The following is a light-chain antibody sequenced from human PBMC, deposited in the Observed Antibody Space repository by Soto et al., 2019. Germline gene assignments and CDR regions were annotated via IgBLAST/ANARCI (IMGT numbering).Light chain of an antibody. J-gene: IGKJ5*01. CDR2: DAS. Sequence: EIVMTQSPATLSVSPGETTSLFYRASQSINSDVAWYQQKPGQAPRLLIYDASNRATGIPARFSGSGSGTDFTLTISSLEPEDFAVYYCQQYGSSPITFGQWTRLE. V-gene: IGKV3-11*01. CDR3: QQYGSSPIT. CDR1: QSINSD.